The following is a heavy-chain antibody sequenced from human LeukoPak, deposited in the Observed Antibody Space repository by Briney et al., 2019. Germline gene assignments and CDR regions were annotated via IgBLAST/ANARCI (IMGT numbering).Heavy chain of an antibody. D-gene: IGHD2-2*01. CDR1: GGSISSYY. J-gene: IGHJ6*02. Sequence: PSETLSLTCTVSGGSISSYYWSRIRQPPGKGLEWIGYIYYSGSTNYNPSLKSRVTMSVDTSKNQFSLKLSSVTAADTAVYYCARVSSWPYYGMDVWGQGTTVTVSS. CDR2: IYYSGST. V-gene: IGHV4-59*01. CDR3: ARVSSWPYYGMDV.